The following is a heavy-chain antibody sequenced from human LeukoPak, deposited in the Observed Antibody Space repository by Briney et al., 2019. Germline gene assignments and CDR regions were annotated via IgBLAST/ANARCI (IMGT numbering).Heavy chain of an antibody. V-gene: IGHV4-61*01. CDR1: GGSVSSGSYY. Sequence: PSETLSLTCTVSGGSVSSGSYYWSWIRQPPGKGLEWIGYIYYSGSTNYNPSLKSRVTISVDTSKNQFSLKLSSVTAADTAVYYCARVEEVGATLRETWGQGTLVTVSS. D-gene: IGHD1-26*01. J-gene: IGHJ4*02. CDR3: ARVEEVGATLRET. CDR2: IYYSGST.